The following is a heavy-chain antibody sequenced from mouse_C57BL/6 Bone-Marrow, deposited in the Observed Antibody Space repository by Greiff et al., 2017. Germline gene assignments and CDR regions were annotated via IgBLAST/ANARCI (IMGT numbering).Heavy chain of an antibody. J-gene: IGHJ3*01. V-gene: IGHV1-81*01. CDR3: ATLYYGNCGGFAY. D-gene: IGHD2-1*01. Sequence: QVQLQQSGAELARPGASVKLSCKASGYTFTSYGISWVKQRTGQGLEWIGEIYPRSGNTYYNEKFKGKATLTADKSSSTAYMELRSLTSEDSAVYFCATLYYGNCGGFAYWGQGTLVTVSA. CDR2: IYPRSGNT. CDR1: GYTFTSYG.